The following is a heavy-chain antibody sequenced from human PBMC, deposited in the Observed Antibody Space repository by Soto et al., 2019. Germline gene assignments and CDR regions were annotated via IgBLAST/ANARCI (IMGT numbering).Heavy chain of an antibody. CDR3: ARPMFSNNLWPFDY. CDR2: IYYTGST. V-gene: IGHV4-59*08. CDR1: VGSIRSYY. D-gene: IGHD1-1*01. J-gene: IGHJ4*02. Sequence: SETLSLTCTVSVGSIRSYYWSWIRQPPGKGLEWIGYIYYTGSTNYNPSLQSRVTISVDTSKNQFSLRLSSVTAADTAVYYCARPMFSNNLWPFDYWGQGTLVTVSS.